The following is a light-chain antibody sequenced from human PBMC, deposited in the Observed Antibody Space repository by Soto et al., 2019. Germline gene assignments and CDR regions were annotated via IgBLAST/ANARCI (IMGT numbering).Light chain of an antibody. V-gene: IGKV1-5*01. J-gene: IGKJ4*01. CDR3: QQYDSYSLT. CDR1: QSIGRW. Sequence: DIPMTQSPSTLSASVGDRVTITCRASQSIGRWLAWYQQKPGKAPNLLIYDVYNLEGGVPSRFSGSGSETEFTLTISSLQPDDFATYYCQQYDSYSLTFGGGTKVEIK. CDR2: DVY.